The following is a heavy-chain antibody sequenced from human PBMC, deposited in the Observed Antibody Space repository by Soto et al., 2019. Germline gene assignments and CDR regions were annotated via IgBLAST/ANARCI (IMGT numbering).Heavy chain of an antibody. D-gene: IGHD3-22*01. CDR3: ARMNYYDTSGYPFDY. Sequence: SETLPPSGPVSGGSVSRYYWSWIRQPPGKGLEWIGYIYFRGTTNYNPSLKSRVTMSADTSKNQFSLKLNSVTAADTAVYYCARMNYYDTSGYPFDYWGQGMMVTVSS. CDR2: IYFRGTT. J-gene: IGHJ4*02. CDR1: GGSVSRYY. V-gene: IGHV4-59*02.